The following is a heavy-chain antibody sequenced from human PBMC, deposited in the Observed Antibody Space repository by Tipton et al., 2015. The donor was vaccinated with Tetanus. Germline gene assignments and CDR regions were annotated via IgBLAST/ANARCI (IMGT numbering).Heavy chain of an antibody. CDR1: GYTFTGYH. D-gene: IGHD6-13*01. Sequence: QSGPEVKKPGASVKVSCKASGYTFTGYHLHWVRQATGQGLEWLGYMNPNTGHAYYAQKFQGRVTMTSDTRETTAFMELRNLRSDDTAAYFCARGNRGSSWFLWGQGTLVTVSA. V-gene: IGHV1-2*02. CDR2: MNPNTGHA. CDR3: ARGNRGSSWFL. J-gene: IGHJ4*02.